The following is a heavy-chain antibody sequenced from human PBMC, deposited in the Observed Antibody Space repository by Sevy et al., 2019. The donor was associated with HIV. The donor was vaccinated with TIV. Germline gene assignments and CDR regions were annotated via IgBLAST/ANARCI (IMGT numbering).Heavy chain of an antibody. CDR2: ISPNSGGT. D-gene: IGHD3-10*01. CDR1: GYSFTAYF. Sequence: ASVKVSCKASGYSFTAYFSHWVRQAPGQGLEWMGRISPNSGGTVYAQNFQGRVTMTRDTSGTTAYMEVTRLKSDDTALYYCARASGPTVGAYFDYWGQGTLVTVSS. V-gene: IGHV1-2*06. J-gene: IGHJ4*02. CDR3: ARASGPTVGAYFDY.